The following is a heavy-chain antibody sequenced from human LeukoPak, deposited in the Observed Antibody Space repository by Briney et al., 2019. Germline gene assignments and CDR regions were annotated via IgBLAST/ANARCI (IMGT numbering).Heavy chain of an antibody. CDR1: GSSISSGGYY. D-gene: IGHD1-1*01. CDR2: IYYSGST. V-gene: IGHV4-31*03. CDR3: ARTYNKYYFDY. J-gene: IGHJ4*02. Sequence: SQTLSLTCTVSGSSISSGGYYWSWIRQHPGKGLEWIGYIYYSGSTYYNPSLKSRVTISVDTSKNQFSLKLSSVTAADTAVYYCARTYNKYYFDYWGQGTLVTVSS.